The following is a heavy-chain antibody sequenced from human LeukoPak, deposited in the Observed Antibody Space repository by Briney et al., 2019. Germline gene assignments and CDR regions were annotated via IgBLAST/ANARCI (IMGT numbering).Heavy chain of an antibody. CDR2: FDPEDGET. V-gene: IGHV1-24*01. J-gene: IGHJ4*02. D-gene: IGHD4-17*01. CDR3: ARDRLGDYSEDY. Sequence: ASVKVSCKVSGYTLTELSMHWVRQAPGKGLEWMGGFDPEDGETIYAQKFQGRVTMTEDTSTDTAYMELSSLRAEDTAVYYCARDRLGDYSEDYWGQGTLVTVSS. CDR1: GYTLTELS.